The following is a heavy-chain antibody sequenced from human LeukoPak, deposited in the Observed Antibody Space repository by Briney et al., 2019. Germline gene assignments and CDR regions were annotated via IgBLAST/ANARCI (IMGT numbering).Heavy chain of an antibody. CDR3: ARTYSSGWYDYYGMDV. CDR2: IYYSGST. J-gene: IGHJ6*02. CDR1: GVSISSSSYY. Sequence: SETLSLTCTVSGVSISSSSYYWGWIRQPPGKGLEWIGSIYYSGSTYYNPSLKSRVTISVDTSKNQFSLKLSSVTAADTAVYYCARTYSSGWYDYYGMDVWGQGTTVTVSS. V-gene: IGHV4-39*01. D-gene: IGHD6-19*01.